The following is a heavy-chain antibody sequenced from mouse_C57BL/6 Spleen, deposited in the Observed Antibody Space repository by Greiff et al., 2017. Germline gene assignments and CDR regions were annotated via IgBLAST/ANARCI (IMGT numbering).Heavy chain of an antibody. CDR3: TRSPITTNAIDY. CDR1: GYTFTSYW. J-gene: IGHJ4*01. Sequence: VQLQQSGTVLARPGASVKMSCKTSGYTFTSYWMHWVKQRPGQGLEWIGAIYPGNSDTSYNQKFKGKAKLTAVTSASTAYMELSSLTNEDSAVYYCTRSPITTNAIDYWGQGTSVTVSS. V-gene: IGHV1-5*01. D-gene: IGHD1-1*01. CDR2: IYPGNSDT.